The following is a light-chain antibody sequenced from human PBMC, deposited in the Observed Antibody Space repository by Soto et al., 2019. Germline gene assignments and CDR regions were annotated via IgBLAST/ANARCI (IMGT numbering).Light chain of an antibody. CDR2: EVN. CDR3: SSYTSSNTPVV. V-gene: IGLV2-14*01. J-gene: IGLJ2*01. CDR1: SSDVGGYNY. Sequence: QSALTQPASVSGSPGQSITISCTGTSSDVGGYNYVSWYQQHPGKAPKLIIYEVNKRPSGVSNRFSGSKSGNTASLTISGLQAEDEADYYCSSYTSSNTPVVFGGGTKLTVL.